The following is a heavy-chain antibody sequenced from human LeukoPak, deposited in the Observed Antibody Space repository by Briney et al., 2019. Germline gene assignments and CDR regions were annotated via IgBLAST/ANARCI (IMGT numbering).Heavy chain of an antibody. V-gene: IGHV4-59*01. CDR1: GGSISSDY. D-gene: IGHD2-15*01. J-gene: IGHJ4*02. Sequence: SETLSLTCTVSGGSISSDYWSWVRQPPGKGLEWIGYIRSGGSTNYNPSLKSRVTISVDTSKNESSLKLSSVNAADTAVYYCARGRGLDYWGQGTLVTVSS. CDR3: ARGRGLDY. CDR2: IRSGGST.